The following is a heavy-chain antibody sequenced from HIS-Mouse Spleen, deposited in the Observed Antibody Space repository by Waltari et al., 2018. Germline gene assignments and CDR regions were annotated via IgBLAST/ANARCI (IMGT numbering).Heavy chain of an antibody. V-gene: IGHV4-39*07. Sequence: QLQRQESGPGLVKPWETLSLTCTVSGAPISSSISYWGWIRQPPGKGLEWIGSIYYSGSTYYNPSLKSRVTISVDTSKNQFSLKLSSVTAADTAVYYCAREIPYSSSWYDWYFDLWGRGTLVTVSS. J-gene: IGHJ2*01. CDR1: GAPISSSISY. CDR3: AREIPYSSSWYDWYFDL. CDR2: IYYSGST. D-gene: IGHD6-13*01.